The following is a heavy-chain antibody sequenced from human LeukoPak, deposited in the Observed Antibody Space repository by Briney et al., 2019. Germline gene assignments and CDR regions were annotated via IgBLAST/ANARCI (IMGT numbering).Heavy chain of an antibody. CDR3: ARDRSRGLLDAFDI. CDR2: ISSGSSYI. Sequence: GGSLRLSCAASGFTFNSYWMSWVRQAPGKGLEWVSSISSGSSYIYYADSVKGRFTISRDNAKNSLYLQMNSLRAEDTAVYYCARDRSRGLLDAFDIWGQGTMVTVSS. V-gene: IGHV3-21*01. CDR1: GFTFNSYW. D-gene: IGHD5-18*01. J-gene: IGHJ3*02.